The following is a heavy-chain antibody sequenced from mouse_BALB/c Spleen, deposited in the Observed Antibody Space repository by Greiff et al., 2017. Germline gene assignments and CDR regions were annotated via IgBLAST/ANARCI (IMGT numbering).Heavy chain of an antibody. CDR1: GYTFTDYN. V-gene: IGHV1S29*02. Sequence: EVQLVESGPELVKPGASVKISCKASGYTFTDYNMHWVKQSHGKSLEWIGYIYPYNGGTGYNQKFKSKATLTVDNSSSTAYMELRSLTSEDSAVYYCARIYYDSMDYWGQGTSVTVSS. J-gene: IGHJ4*01. D-gene: IGHD2-1*01. CDR2: IYPYNGGT. CDR3: ARIYYDSMDY.